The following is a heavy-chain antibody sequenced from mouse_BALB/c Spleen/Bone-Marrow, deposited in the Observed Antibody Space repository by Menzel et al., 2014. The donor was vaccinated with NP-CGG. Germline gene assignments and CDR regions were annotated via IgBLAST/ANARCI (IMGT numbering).Heavy chain of an antibody. V-gene: IGHV14-3*02. Sequence: EVQLQQSGTDLVKPGASVELSCTASGFNIKDTYMHWVKQRPEQGLDWIGRIDPASGNIQYDPKSQGRAAITADTSSNTAYLQLSSLTSEDTAVYYCASLTGTFDYWGQGTPLTVSS. CDR2: IDPASGNI. D-gene: IGHD4-1*01. CDR3: ASLTGTFDY. CDR1: GFNIKDTY. J-gene: IGHJ2*01.